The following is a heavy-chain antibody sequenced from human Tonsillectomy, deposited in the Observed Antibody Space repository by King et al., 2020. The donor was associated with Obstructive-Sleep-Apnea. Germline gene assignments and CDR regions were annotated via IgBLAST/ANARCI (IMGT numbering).Heavy chain of an antibody. CDR2: ISRSSTYI. CDR1: GFTFSSYS. D-gene: IGHD4-17*01. Sequence: VQLVESGGGLVKPGGSLRLSCAASGFTFSSYSMNWVRQAPGKGLEWVSSISRSSTYIYYADSVKGRFTISRDNAKNSLYLQMNSLRAEDTAVYYFARPIDYGDYPDYWGQGTLVTVSS. V-gene: IGHV3-21*01. J-gene: IGHJ4*02. CDR3: ARPIDYGDYPDY.